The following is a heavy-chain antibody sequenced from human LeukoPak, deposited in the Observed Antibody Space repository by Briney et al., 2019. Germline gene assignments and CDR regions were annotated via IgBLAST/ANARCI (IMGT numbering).Heavy chain of an antibody. Sequence: QTGGSLRLSCAASGFTVSSNYMSWVRQAPGKGLEWVSVIYSGGSTYYADSVKGRFTISRDNSKNTLYLQMNSLRAEDTAVYYCARDRYDFWSGYYYYYYMDVWGKGTTVTVSS. D-gene: IGHD3-3*01. CDR2: IYSGGST. V-gene: IGHV3-53*01. J-gene: IGHJ6*03. CDR1: GFTVSSNY. CDR3: ARDRYDFWSGYYYYYYMDV.